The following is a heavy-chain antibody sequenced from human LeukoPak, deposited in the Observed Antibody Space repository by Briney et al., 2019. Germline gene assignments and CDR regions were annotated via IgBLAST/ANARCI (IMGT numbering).Heavy chain of an antibody. CDR2: IFHSGST. Sequence: SETLSLTCTVSGYSISSGYYWGWIRQPPGKGLEWVGSIFHSGSTYYNPSLKSRVTISVDTSKNQFSLKLSSVTAADTAVYYCASRYYHDSSGYFDYWGQGTLVTVSS. CDR3: ASRYYHDSSGYFDY. CDR1: GYSISSGYY. V-gene: IGHV4-38-2*02. J-gene: IGHJ4*02. D-gene: IGHD3-22*01.